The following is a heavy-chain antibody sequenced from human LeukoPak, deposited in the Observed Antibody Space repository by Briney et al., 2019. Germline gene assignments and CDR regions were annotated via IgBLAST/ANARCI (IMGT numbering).Heavy chain of an antibody. J-gene: IGHJ6*03. V-gene: IGHV5-51*01. D-gene: IGHD6-13*01. CDR3: ASHSSPTGAYYYYYMDV. CDR1: GYSFTSYL. Sequence: GESLKISCKGSGYSFTSYLIGWVRQMPGKGLEWMGIIYPGDSDTRYSPSFQGQVTISADKSISTAYLQWSSLKASDTAMYYCASHSSPTGAYYYYYMDVWGKGTTATVSS. CDR2: IYPGDSDT.